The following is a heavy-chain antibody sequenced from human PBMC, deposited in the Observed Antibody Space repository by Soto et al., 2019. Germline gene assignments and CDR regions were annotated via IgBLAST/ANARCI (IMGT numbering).Heavy chain of an antibody. D-gene: IGHD1-26*01. CDR2: IIPIFGTA. CDR3: ARLYSGSYYFDY. J-gene: IGHJ4*02. V-gene: IGHV1-69*13. Sequence: GASVKVSCKASGGTFSSYAISWVRQAPGQGLEWMGGIIPIFGTANYAQKFQGRVTITADESTSTAYMELSSLRSEDTAVYYCARLYSGSYYFDYWGQGTMVTVYS. CDR1: GGTFSSYA.